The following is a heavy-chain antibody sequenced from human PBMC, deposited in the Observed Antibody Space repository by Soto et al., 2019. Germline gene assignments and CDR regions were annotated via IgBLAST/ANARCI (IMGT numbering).Heavy chain of an antibody. CDR3: ARDSSAPLVSSDFDY. D-gene: IGHD6-6*01. J-gene: IGHJ4*02. Sequence: WGSLRLSCAASGFTFSSYGMHWVRQAPGKGLEWVAVIWYDGSNKYYADSVKGRFTISRDNSKNTLYLQMNSLRAEDTAVYYCARDSSAPLVSSDFDYWGQGTLVTVSS. CDR1: GFTFSSYG. CDR2: IWYDGSNK. V-gene: IGHV3-33*01.